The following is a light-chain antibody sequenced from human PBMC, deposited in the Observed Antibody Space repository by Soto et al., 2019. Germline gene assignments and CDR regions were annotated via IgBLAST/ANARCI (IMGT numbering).Light chain of an antibody. Sequence: DIQMTQSPSSLYASVGDRVTITCRASQSISTYLNWYQQKPGKAPKLLNYAASSLQSGVPSRFSASGSGTDFTLTISSLQPEDFATYYCQQSYITPPLTFGGGTKVEIK. V-gene: IGKV1-39*01. CDR3: QQSYITPPLT. CDR1: QSISTY. CDR2: AAS. J-gene: IGKJ4*01.